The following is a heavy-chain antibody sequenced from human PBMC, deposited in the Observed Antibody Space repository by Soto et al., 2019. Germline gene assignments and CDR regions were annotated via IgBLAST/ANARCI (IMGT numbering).Heavy chain of an antibody. CDR3: EGYETHYLHRVRSFYWLQPAEFEY. D-gene: IGHD3-9*01. Sequence: QVQLVQSGAEVKKPGASVKVSCKASGYTFTSYGISWVRQAPGQGLEWLGWISAYNGNTNYAQKLQGIVTMTTDTSTSKDYRELSSLRSDYTAVYYCEGYETHYLHRVRSFYWLQPAEFEYWGQGTLVTVSS. CDR1: GYTFTSYG. J-gene: IGHJ4*02. CDR2: ISAYNGNT. V-gene: IGHV1-18*01.